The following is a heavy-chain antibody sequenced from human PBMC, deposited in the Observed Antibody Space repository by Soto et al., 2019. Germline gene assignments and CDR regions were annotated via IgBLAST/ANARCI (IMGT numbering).Heavy chain of an antibody. CDR1: GGSFSGYY. J-gene: IGHJ6*02. Sequence: SETLSLTCAVYGGSFSGYYWSWIRQPPGKGLEWIGEINHSGSTNYNPSLKSRVTISVDTSKNQFSLKLSSVTAADTAVYYCVRAGEQLVRWYYYYYGMDVWGQGTTVTVSS. V-gene: IGHV4-34*01. CDR2: INHSGST. D-gene: IGHD6-6*01. CDR3: VRAGEQLVRWYYYYYGMDV.